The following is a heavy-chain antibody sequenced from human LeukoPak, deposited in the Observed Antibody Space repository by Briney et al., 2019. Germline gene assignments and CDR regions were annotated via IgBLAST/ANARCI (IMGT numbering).Heavy chain of an antibody. J-gene: IGHJ6*02. D-gene: IGHD3-10*01. V-gene: IGHV1-18*01. CDR3: ARELYYSPFYGMDV. CDR1: GYTFTSYG. CDR2: ISAYNGNT. Sequence: GASVKVSCKASGYTFTSYGISWVRQAPGQGLEWMGWISAYNGNTNYAQKLQGRVTMTTDTSTSTAYMELRSLRSDDTAVYYCARELYYSPFYGMDVWGQGTTVTVSS.